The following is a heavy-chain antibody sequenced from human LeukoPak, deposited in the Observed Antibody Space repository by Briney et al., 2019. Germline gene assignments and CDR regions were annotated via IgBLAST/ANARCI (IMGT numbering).Heavy chain of an antibody. J-gene: IGHJ5*02. CDR2: TYNSAST. Sequence: SETLSLTCTVSGGSISSYYWSWIRQPPGKGLQWIGYTYNSASTNYNPSLKSRVTISIDTSKNQFSLKLSSVTAADTAVYYCAGTSLGWFDPWGQGTLVTVSS. CDR3: AGTSLGWFDP. V-gene: IGHV4-59*01. CDR1: GGSISSYY.